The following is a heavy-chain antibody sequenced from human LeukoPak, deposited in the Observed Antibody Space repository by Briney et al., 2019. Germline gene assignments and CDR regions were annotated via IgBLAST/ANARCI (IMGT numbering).Heavy chain of an antibody. CDR1: GFTFSSYE. CDR2: ISSSGSTI. D-gene: IGHD6-6*01. V-gene: IGHV3-48*03. Sequence: PGGSLTLSCAASGFTFSSYEMNWVRQAPGKGLEWVSYISSSGSTIYYADSVKGRFTISRDNAKNSLYLQMNSLRADDTAVYYCARDKVELEIAARPVYYYYGMDVWGQGTTVTVSS. J-gene: IGHJ6*02. CDR3: ARDKVELEIAARPVYYYYGMDV.